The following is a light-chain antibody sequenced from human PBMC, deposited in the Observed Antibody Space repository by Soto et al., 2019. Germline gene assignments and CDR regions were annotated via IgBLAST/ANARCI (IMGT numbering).Light chain of an antibody. CDR3: QQYNSYPIT. J-gene: IGKJ5*01. CDR2: AAS. CDR1: QGFNNY. Sequence: DIQMPQSPSYLSASVGDRAPITCRPSQGFNNYLAWFQQKPGKAPRSLIYAASSLQSGVPSRFSGSGSGTDFTLTISSLQPEDFAIYYCQQYNSYPITFGRGTRLEFK. V-gene: IGKV1-16*01.